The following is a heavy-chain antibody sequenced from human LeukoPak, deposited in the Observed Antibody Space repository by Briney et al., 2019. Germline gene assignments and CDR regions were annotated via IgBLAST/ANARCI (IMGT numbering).Heavy chain of an antibody. CDR1: GFTFSSYS. V-gene: IGHV3-21*01. CDR3: ARGRASSGWNGDDY. Sequence: PGGSLRLSCAASGFTFSSYSMNWVRQAPGRGLEWVSSISSSSTYIYYADSVKGRFTISRDNSKNSLYLQMNSLRAEDTAVYYCARGRASSGWNGDDYWGQGTLVTVSS. CDR2: ISSSSTYI. J-gene: IGHJ4*02. D-gene: IGHD6-19*01.